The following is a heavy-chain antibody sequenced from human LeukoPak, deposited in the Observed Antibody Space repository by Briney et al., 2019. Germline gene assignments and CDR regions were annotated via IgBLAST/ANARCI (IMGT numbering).Heavy chain of an antibody. Sequence: PGGSLRLSCAASGFTFNNYAMSWVRQAPGKGLEWVSAVSASSGSTYYADSVKGRFTISRDNSKNTLYLQMNSLRAEDTAVYYCAKDPSSFTVTGEFDYWGQGTLVTVSS. J-gene: IGHJ4*02. V-gene: IGHV3-23*01. CDR3: AKDPSSFTVTGEFDY. D-gene: IGHD4-17*01. CDR1: GFTFNNYA. CDR2: VSASSGST.